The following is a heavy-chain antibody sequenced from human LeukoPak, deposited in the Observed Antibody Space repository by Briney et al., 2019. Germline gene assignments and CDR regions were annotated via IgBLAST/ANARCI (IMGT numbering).Heavy chain of an antibody. CDR3: AKVMYDDILTGNSYDY. D-gene: IGHD3-9*01. CDR1: GFTFSSYG. Sequence: PGRSLRLSCAASGFTFSSYGMHWVRQAPGKGLEWVAFIRYDGSNKYYADSVKGRFTISRDNSKNTLYLQMNSLRAEDTAVYYCAKVMYDDILTGNSYDYWGQGTLVTVSS. J-gene: IGHJ4*02. CDR2: IRYDGSNK. V-gene: IGHV3-30*02.